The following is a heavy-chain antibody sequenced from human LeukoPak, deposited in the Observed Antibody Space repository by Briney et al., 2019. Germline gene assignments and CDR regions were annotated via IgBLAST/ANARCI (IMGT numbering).Heavy chain of an antibody. CDR2: INHSGST. D-gene: IGHD3-22*01. CDR3: ARGYDSSGCGY. J-gene: IGHJ4*02. CDR1: GGSFSGYY. Sequence: SETPSLTCAVYGGSFSGYYWSWIRQPPGKGLEWIGEINHSGSTNYNPSLKSRVTISVDTSKNQFSLKLSSVTAADTAVYYCARGYDSSGCGYWGQGTLVTVSS. V-gene: IGHV4-34*01.